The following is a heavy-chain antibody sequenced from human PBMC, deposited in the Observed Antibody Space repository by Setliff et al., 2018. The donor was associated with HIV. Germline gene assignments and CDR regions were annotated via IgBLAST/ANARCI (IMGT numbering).Heavy chain of an antibody. Sequence: PSETLSLTCTVSGVSISGQYWSWIRQPAGKGLEWIGRIHSTGSTHYNPSLKSRVTMSVDTSKNQFSLKLSSVTAADTAVYYCAGDYAGSGRPFDYWGQGISVTVSS. J-gene: IGHJ4*02. V-gene: IGHV4-4*07. CDR3: AGDYAGSGRPFDY. CDR2: IHSTGST. D-gene: IGHD2-15*01. CDR1: GVSISGQY.